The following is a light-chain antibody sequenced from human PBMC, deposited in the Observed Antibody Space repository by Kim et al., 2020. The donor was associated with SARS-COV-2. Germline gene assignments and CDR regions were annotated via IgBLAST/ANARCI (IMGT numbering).Light chain of an antibody. CDR2: DAS. V-gene: IGKV1-5*01. CDR1: QSVSTW. CDR3: QQYNSYSLT. J-gene: IGKJ4*01. Sequence: GDRVTITCRASQSVSTWLAWYQQKPGRAPKLLIYDASRSESGVPSRFSGSGSGTEFNLTISSLQPDDFATYYCQQYNSYSLTFGGGTKVDIK.